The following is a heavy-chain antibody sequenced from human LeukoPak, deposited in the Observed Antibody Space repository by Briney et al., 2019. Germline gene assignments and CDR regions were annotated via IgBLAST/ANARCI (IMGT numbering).Heavy chain of an antibody. J-gene: IGHJ4*02. CDR3: ARGLGDYALLDY. D-gene: IGHD4-17*01. CDR1: GGTFSSYA. CDR2: IIPILGTA. Sequence: SVKVSCKASGGTFSSYAISWVRQAPGQGLEWMGRIIPILGTANYAQKFQGRVTITTDESTSTAYMELSSLRSEDTAVYYCARGLGDYALLDYWGQGTLATVSS. V-gene: IGHV1-69*11.